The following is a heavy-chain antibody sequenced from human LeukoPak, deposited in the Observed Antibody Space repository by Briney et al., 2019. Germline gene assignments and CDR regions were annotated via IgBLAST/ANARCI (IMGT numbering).Heavy chain of an antibody. J-gene: IGHJ6*03. CDR2: IYTSGST. D-gene: IGHD3-22*01. V-gene: IGHV4-61*02. CDR3: ARDFYYDSSGYYYYYYYYMDV. Sequence: SETLPLTCTVSGGSISSGSYYWSWIRQPAGKGLEWIGRIYTSGSTNYNPSLKSRVTISVDTSKNQFSLKLCSVTAADTAVYYCARDFYYDSSGYYYYYYYYMDVWGKGTTVTVSS. CDR1: GGSISSGSYY.